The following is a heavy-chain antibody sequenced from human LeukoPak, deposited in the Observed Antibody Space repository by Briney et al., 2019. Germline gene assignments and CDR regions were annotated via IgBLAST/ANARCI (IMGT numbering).Heavy chain of an antibody. CDR1: GYTFSSYW. CDR3: TRQNDFRLDY. Sequence: GESLRISCKGSGYTFSSYWIGWVRQMPGKGLEWMGIIYPGDSDTRYSPSLQGQVTISVDTSIGTAYLQWSSLEASDTALYYCTRQNDFRLDYWGQGTLVTVSS. V-gene: IGHV5-51*01. D-gene: IGHD3-3*01. J-gene: IGHJ4*02. CDR2: IYPGDSDT.